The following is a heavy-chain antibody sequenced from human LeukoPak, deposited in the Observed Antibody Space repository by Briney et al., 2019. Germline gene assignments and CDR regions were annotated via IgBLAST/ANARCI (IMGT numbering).Heavy chain of an antibody. CDR1: GFTYSSYA. J-gene: IGHJ5*02. V-gene: IGHV3-23*01. D-gene: IGHD3-10*01. CDR2: ISGSGSST. CDR3: ARVALGSYNWFDP. Sequence: GGSLRLSCAASGFTYSSYAMGWVRQAPGKGLEWVSAISGSGSSTYYGASVKGRFSISRDNSKNTLYLQMNSLRAEDTAVYYRARVALGSYNWFDPWGQGTLVTVSS.